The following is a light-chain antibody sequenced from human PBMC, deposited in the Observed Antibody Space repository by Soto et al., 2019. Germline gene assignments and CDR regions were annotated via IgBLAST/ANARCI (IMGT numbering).Light chain of an antibody. CDR1: ISNIGKDT. Sequence: QSVLTQPPSVSGTPGLRVNISCSGGISNIGKDTVNWYQQLPGTAPKLLMFNDDKRPSGVPDRFSGSRSGTSASLAISGLQSVDEAFYFCSTLEDSLNGLVCGAGTKLPAL. CDR2: NDD. CDR3: STLEDSLNGLV. J-gene: IGLJ3*02. V-gene: IGLV1-44*01.